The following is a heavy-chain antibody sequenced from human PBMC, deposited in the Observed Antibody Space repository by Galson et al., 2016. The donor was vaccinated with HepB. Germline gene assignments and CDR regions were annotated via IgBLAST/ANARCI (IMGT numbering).Heavy chain of an antibody. CDR1: GFSLSTSGVG. Sequence: PALVKPTQTLTLTCTFSGFSLSTSGVGVGWIRQPPGKALEWLAPIYWDDDKRYSPSLKSRLTITKDTSKNQVVLTMTNMDPVDTATYYCAHRLEAVAGGRGIAEVFDYWGQGTLVTVSS. V-gene: IGHV2-5*02. CDR3: AHRLEAVAGGRGIAEVFDY. D-gene: IGHD6-19*01. J-gene: IGHJ4*02. CDR2: IYWDDDK.